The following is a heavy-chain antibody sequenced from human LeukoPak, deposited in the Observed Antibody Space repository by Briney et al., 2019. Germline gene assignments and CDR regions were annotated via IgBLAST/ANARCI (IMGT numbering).Heavy chain of an antibody. D-gene: IGHD3-22*01. CDR3: ARDRYYDSSGYSNWFDP. Sequence: GGSLRLSCAASGFTFSSYAKHWVRQAPGKGLEWVAVISYDGSNKYYADSVKGRFTISRDNSKNTLYLQMNSLRAEDTAVYYCARDRYYDSSGYSNWFDPWGQGTLVTVSS. CDR2: ISYDGSNK. CDR1: GFTFSSYA. V-gene: IGHV3-30-3*01. J-gene: IGHJ5*02.